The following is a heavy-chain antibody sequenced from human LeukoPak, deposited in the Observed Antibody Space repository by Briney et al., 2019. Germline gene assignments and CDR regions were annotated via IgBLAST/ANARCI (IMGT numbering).Heavy chain of an antibody. CDR1: GGSISSSSYY. Sequence: PSESLSLTCTVSGGSISSSSYYWGWIRQPPGKGPEWIGSIYYSGSTYYNPSLKSRVTISVDTSKNQFSLKLSSVTAADTAVYYCARDEDYWGQGTLVTVSS. J-gene: IGHJ4*02. V-gene: IGHV4-39*02. CDR3: ARDEDY. CDR2: IYYSGST.